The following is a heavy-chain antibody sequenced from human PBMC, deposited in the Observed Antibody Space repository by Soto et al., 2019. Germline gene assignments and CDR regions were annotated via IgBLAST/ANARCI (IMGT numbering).Heavy chain of an antibody. J-gene: IGHJ4*02. D-gene: IGHD3-3*01. CDR1: GFTFSSDE. CDR3: ARQDFCWSGYCFEY. V-gene: IGHV3-48*03. CDR2: ISSSGSNI. Sequence: PWGSLRLSCAASGFTFSSDEMNWARQPPGKGLEWISYISSSGSNIYYAGSVKDRFSISRENAKNSLFLHMNSLRAEDTAVYYCARQDFCWSGYCFEYWGQGTLVTVSS.